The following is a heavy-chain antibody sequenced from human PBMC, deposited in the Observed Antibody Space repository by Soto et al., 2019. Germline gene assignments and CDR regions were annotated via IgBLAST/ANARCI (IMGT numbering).Heavy chain of an antibody. CDR2: IGNTLDTI. CDR3: ARGDCSGGSCYGIDV. V-gene: IGHV3-48*02. D-gene: IGHD2-15*01. Sequence: LGGSLRISCAASGFTFSGHTMNWVRQAPGKGLEWVAYIGNTLDTIYYADSVKGRFIISRDDPMKSVFLHMSSLRDDDTAVYYCARGDCSGGSCYGIDVWGLGTTVTV. J-gene: IGHJ6*02. CDR1: GFTFSGHT.